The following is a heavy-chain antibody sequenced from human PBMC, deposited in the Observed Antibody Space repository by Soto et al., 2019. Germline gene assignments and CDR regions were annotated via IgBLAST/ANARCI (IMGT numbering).Heavy chain of an antibody. J-gene: IGHJ4*02. D-gene: IGHD6-19*01. CDR1: GGTFSSHG. V-gene: IGHV1-69*01. CDR2: IIPSFGIS. CDR3: ARRVVYLSSGHYYFDY. Sequence: QVQLVQSGAEVKKPGSSVKVSCKASGGTFSSHGIFWMRQAPGQGLEWMGGIIPSFGISNYAQRFQGRVTMTEDESTSTSYMELSRLRSDDTAVYYCARRVVYLSSGHYYFDYWGQGTLVTVSS.